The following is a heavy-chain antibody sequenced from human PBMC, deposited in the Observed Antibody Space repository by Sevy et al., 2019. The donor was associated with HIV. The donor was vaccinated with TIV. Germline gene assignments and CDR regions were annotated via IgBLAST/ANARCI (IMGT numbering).Heavy chain of an antibody. D-gene: IGHD2-21*02. CDR3: GKPVTATALWDC. V-gene: IGHV3-23*01. CDR2: ITGGGDNT. Sequence: GGSLRLSCAASGFPLSSYGMSWVRQAPGKGLEWVSSITGGGDNTYYADSVKGRFAISRDNYKNTLFLQMDSLRAEDTALYFCGKPVTATALWDCWGQGTLVTVSS. J-gene: IGHJ4*02. CDR1: GFPLSSYG.